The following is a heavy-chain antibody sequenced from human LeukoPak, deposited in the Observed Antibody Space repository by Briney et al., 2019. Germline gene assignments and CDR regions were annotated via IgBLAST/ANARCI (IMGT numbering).Heavy chain of an antibody. CDR3: ARRGRNSSGWQDYL. CDR1: GGSISSYY. CDR2: IYHTGST. D-gene: IGHD6-25*01. Sequence: SETLSLTCTVPGGSISSYYWSWIRQPPGKGLEWIANIYHTGSTNYNPSLSSRVTISIDTAKNQFSLKLTSVTAADTAVYYCARRGRNSSGWQDYLWGQGTLVTVSS. J-gene: IGHJ4*02. V-gene: IGHV4-59*01.